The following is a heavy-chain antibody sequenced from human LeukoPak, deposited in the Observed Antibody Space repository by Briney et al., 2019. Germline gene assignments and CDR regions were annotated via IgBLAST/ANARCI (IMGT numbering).Heavy chain of an antibody. Sequence: GGSLRLSCAASGFTFSDYYMSWIRQAPGKGLEWVSYISSSSSYTNYADSVKGRFTISRDNAKNSLYLQMNSLRAEDTAVYYCARDQHVSGSYYGYYFDYWGQGTLVTVSS. D-gene: IGHD3-10*01. V-gene: IGHV3-11*06. J-gene: IGHJ4*02. CDR3: ARDQHVSGSYYGYYFDY. CDR2: ISSSSSYT. CDR1: GFTFSDYY.